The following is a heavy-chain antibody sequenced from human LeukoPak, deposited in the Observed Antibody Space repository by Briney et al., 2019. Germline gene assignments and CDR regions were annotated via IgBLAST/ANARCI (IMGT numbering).Heavy chain of an antibody. D-gene: IGHD1-20*01. CDR1: GFTFSNAW. CDR2: IKSKTDGGTT. J-gene: IGHJ4*02. Sequence: PGGSLRLSCAASGFTFSNAWMCWVRPAPGKGLEWVGRIKSKTDGGTTDYAAPVKGRFTISRDDSKNTVYLQMNSLKTEDTAVYYCTTPYNWNDIGDYWGQATLVTV. V-gene: IGHV3-15*01. CDR3: TTPYNWNDIGDY.